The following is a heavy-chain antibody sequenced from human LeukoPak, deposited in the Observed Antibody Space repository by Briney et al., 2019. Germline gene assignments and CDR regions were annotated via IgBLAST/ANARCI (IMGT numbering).Heavy chain of an antibody. D-gene: IGHD3-22*01. CDR2: IYPGDSDT. CDR1: GYSFTSYW. CDR3: ARQYDSSRYYFSSAEYFQH. J-gene: IGHJ1*01. Sequence: GESLKISCKGSGYSFTSYWIGWVRQMPGKGLEWMGIIYPGDSDTRYSPSFQGQVTISADKSISTAYLQWSSLKASDTAMYYCARQYDSSRYYFSSAEYFQHWGQGTLVTVSS. V-gene: IGHV5-51*01.